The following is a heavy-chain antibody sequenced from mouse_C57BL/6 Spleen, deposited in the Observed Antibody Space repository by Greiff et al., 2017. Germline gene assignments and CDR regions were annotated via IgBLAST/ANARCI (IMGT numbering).Heavy chain of an antibody. Sequence: VQLQQSGAELVRPGASVTLSCKASGYTFTDYEMHWVKQTPVPGLEWIGAIDPETGGTAYNQKFKGKAILTADKSSSTAYRELRSLTSEDSAVYFCARPDYYGSSYGAMDYWGQGTSVTVSS. CDR3: ARPDYYGSSYGAMDY. D-gene: IGHD1-1*01. V-gene: IGHV1-15*01. CDR1: GYTFTDYE. CDR2: IDPETGGT. J-gene: IGHJ4*01.